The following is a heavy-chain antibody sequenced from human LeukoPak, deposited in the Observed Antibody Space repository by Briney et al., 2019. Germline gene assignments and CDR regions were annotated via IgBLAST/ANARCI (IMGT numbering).Heavy chain of an antibody. J-gene: IGHJ4*02. D-gene: IGHD6-13*01. Sequence: GGSLRLSCAASGFTFSSYAMTWVRQGPGKGLEWVSSISGYVGSTYYADSVKGRFTISRDNSKNTVFLQMSSLRAEDTAVYYCAAQTAAVHWGQGTLVTVSS. CDR3: AAQTAAVH. CDR1: GFTFSSYA. V-gene: IGHV3-23*01. CDR2: ISGYVGST.